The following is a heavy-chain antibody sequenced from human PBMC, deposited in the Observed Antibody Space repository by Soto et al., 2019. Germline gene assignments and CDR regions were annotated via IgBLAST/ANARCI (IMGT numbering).Heavy chain of an antibody. Sequence: GASVKVSCKASGYTFTCYDINWVRQATGQGLEWMGWMNPNSGNTGYAQKFQGRVTMTRNTSISTAYMELSSLRSEDTAVYYCASLRFLAYYYYGMDVWGQGTTVTVSS. V-gene: IGHV1-8*01. D-gene: IGHD3-3*01. CDR1: GYTFTCYD. J-gene: IGHJ6*02. CDR2: MNPNSGNT. CDR3: ASLRFLAYYYYGMDV.